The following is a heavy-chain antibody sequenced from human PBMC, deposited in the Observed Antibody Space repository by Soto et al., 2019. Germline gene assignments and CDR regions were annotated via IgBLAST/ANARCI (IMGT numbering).Heavy chain of an antibody. D-gene: IGHD2-15*01. CDR3: ARDLGYCRSGTCYREWFDP. V-gene: IGHV1-8*01. CDR2: MNPDSGNT. CDR1: GYTFTNYD. Sequence: QVQLVQSGAEVKKPGASVKVSCKASGYTFTNYDIHWVRQATGQGLEWMGWMNPDSGNTGQSKQFQGRVTMTRDTSISTAYMEMSSLRSEDTAVYYCARDLGYCRSGTCYREWFDPWGQGTLVTVSS. J-gene: IGHJ5*02.